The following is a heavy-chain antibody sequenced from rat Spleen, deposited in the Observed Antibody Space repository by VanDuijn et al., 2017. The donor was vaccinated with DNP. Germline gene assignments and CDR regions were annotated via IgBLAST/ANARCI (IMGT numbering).Heavy chain of an antibody. D-gene: IGHD4-3*01. J-gene: IGHJ3*01. Sequence: QVQLQQSGAELAKPDSSVRISCKASGYTFTSYYIGWLKQTTGQGLEYIGYINSGSGGTNYNERFMGKATLTVDKSSSTAFMQLSSLTPDDSAVYYCARGGFGLWLADWGQGTLVTVSS. CDR2: INSGSGGT. CDR3: ARGGFGLWLAD. CDR1: GYTFTSYY. V-gene: IGHV1-43*01.